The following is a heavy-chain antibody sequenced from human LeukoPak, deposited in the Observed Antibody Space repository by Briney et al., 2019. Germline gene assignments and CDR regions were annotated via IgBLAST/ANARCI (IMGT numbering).Heavy chain of an antibody. CDR3: ARMILLLGDVLTVPPTGFDY. CDR2: IRVYQCKT. CDR1: GYTFTTYG. D-gene: IGHD3-9*01. Sequence: VSVKVSCKASGYTFTTYGISWVRQDPGPGLEWLGRIRVYQCKTDYAQKLQGRVTLTTDTSTSTAYMELRSLRSDDTAVYYCARMILLLGDVLTVPPTGFDYWGQGTLVTVSS. J-gene: IGHJ4*02. V-gene: IGHV1-18*01.